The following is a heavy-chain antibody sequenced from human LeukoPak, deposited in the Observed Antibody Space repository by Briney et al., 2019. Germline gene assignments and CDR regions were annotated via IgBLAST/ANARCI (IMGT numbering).Heavy chain of an antibody. CDR2: IYYSGST. D-gene: IGHD4-11*01. CDR3: ARGGLGGITAYSDYLFDY. V-gene: IGHV4-59*08. Sequence: PSETLSLTCTVSSGSISSYYWSWIRQFPGKGLEWIGYIYYSGSTNYNPSLTSRVTISLDTSKNQFSLKLSSVTAADTAVYYCARGGLGGITAYSDYLFDYWGQRTLVTVSS. J-gene: IGHJ4*02. CDR1: SGSISSYY.